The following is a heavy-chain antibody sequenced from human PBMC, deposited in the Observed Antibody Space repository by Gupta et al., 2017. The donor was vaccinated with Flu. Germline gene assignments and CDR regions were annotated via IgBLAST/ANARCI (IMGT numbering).Heavy chain of an antibody. Sequence: EVQLLESGGGLVQPGGSLRLSCAASGFTFRSYAMRWVRQAPGKGLEWVSAISGSGGSTYYADSVKGRFTITRGNSKNTLYLQMNSLRAEDTAVYYCAKDVSSGWKNHAFDIWGQGTMVTVPS. V-gene: IGHV3-23*01. CDR2: ISGSGGST. D-gene: IGHD6-19*01. CDR1: GFTFRSYA. CDR3: AKDVSSGWKNHAFDI. J-gene: IGHJ3*02.